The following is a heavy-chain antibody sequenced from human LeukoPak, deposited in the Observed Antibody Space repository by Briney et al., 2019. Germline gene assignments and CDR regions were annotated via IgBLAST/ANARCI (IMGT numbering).Heavy chain of an antibody. V-gene: IGHV3-23*01. CDR2: ILGGAGST. J-gene: IGHJ4*02. CDR3: AKDIRTFYYGSALDY. Sequence: GGTLRLSCVASGFSFSSDGMSWVRQAPGRGLEWVSGILGGAGSTYYADSVKGRFTISRDNSKNTLYLQMNSLRPEDTAMYYCAKDIRTFYYGSALDYWGQGTLVIVSS. D-gene: IGHD3-10*01. CDR1: GFSFSSDG.